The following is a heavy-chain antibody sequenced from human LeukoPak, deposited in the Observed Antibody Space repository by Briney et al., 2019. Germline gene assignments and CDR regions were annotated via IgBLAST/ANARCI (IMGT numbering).Heavy chain of an antibody. V-gene: IGHV4-59*01. CDR3: ARGDPISP. D-gene: IGHD3-3*02. Sequence: SETLSLTCTVSGGSISSYYWNWIRQPPGKGLEWIGYIYYSGSTNYNPSLKSRVSISVNTSKNQFSLKLSSVTAADTAVYYCARGDPISPWGQGTLVTVSS. CDR1: GGSISSYY. CDR2: IYYSGST. J-gene: IGHJ5*02.